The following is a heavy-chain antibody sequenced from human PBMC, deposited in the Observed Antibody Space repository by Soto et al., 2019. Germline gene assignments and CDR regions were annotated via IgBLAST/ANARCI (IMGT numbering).Heavy chain of an antibody. CDR1: GLTFGSRA. V-gene: IGHV3-23*01. J-gene: IGHJ4*02. CDR3: ARGSTDSCPGSRILDF. D-gene: IGHD3-10*01. CDR2: ITDTGGDA. Sequence: PGGSLRLSCVASGLTFGSRAMSWVRQAPGEGLQWVSTITDTGGDAKYADSVRGRFVISRDNSKKTLYLQMTSLTAEDSAMYFCARGSTDSCPGSRILDFCDRGPLLTVSS.